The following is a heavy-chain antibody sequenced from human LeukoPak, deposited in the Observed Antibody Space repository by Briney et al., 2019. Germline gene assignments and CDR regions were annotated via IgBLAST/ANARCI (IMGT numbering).Heavy chain of an antibody. CDR1: GFTFSDYY. Sequence: GGSLRLSCAASGFTFSDYYMSWIRQAPGKGLEWVTYISSSGSTIYYADSVKGRFTISRDNAKNSLYLQMNSLRAEDTAVYYCARALYGSGSYYRWYWDNWFDPWGQGTLVTVSS. V-gene: IGHV3-11*01. J-gene: IGHJ5*02. CDR2: ISSSGSTI. D-gene: IGHD3-10*01. CDR3: ARALYGSGSYYRWYWDNWFDP.